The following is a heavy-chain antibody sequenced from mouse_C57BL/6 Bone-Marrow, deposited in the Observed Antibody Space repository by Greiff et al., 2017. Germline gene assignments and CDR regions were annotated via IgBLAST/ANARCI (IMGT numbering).Heavy chain of an antibody. V-gene: IGHV8-8*01. D-gene: IGHD1-1*01. CDR3: ARREHYYGSSSYFDD. Sequence: QVQLKESGPGILQPSQTLSLTCSFSGFSLSTFGMGVGWIRQPSGKGLEWLAHIWWDDDKYYNPSLKSRLTISKDTSKNQVFLKIANVDTADTATYYCARREHYYGSSSYFDDWGQGTTLTVSS. J-gene: IGHJ2*01. CDR2: IWWDDDK. CDR1: GFSLSTFGMG.